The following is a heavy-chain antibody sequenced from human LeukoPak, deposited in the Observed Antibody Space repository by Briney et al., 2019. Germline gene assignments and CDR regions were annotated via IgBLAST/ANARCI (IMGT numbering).Heavy chain of an antibody. CDR3: ARYYDFWSGYPRITSFDY. V-gene: IGHV4-34*01. CDR2: INHSGSP. CDR1: GGSFSGYY. Sequence: SRTLSLTCAVYGGSFSGYYWSWIRQPPGQGLEWIGEINHSGSPNYNPSLKSRVTISVDTSKSQFSLKISAVTAADTAVYYCARYYDFWSGYPRITSFDYWGQGTLVSASS. D-gene: IGHD3-3*01. J-gene: IGHJ4*02.